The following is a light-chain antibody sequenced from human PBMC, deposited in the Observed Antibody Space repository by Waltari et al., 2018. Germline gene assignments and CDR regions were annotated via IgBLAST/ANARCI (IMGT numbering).Light chain of an antibody. CDR1: YSNVGRYDL. V-gene: IGLV2-23*02. CDR3: CSYASSSPRLI. J-gene: IGLJ2*01. Sequence: QSALTPPASVSGSLGQSISISCSGTYSNVGRYDLVSWYHQRPGEAPKLLIYEVLKRPSGVSNRFSGSKSGNAASLTISALQPEDEGTYYCCSYASSSPRLIFGGGTELTVL. CDR2: EVL.